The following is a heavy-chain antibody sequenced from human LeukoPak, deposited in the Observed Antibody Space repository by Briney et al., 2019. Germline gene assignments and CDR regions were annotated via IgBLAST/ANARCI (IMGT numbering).Heavy chain of an antibody. CDR2: IYYSGST. CDR3: ARDRYDYVWGSLDY. Sequence: SETLSLTCTVSGGSISSYYWSWIRQPPGKGLEWIGYIYYSGSTNYNPSLKSRVTISVDTSKNQFSLKLSSVTAADTAVYYCARDRYDYVWGSLDYRGQGTLVTVSS. J-gene: IGHJ4*02. D-gene: IGHD3-16*01. V-gene: IGHV4-59*12. CDR1: GGSISSYY.